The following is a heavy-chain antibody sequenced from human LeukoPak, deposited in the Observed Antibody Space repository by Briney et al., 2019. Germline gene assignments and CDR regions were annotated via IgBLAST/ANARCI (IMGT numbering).Heavy chain of an antibody. D-gene: IGHD3-10*01. CDR3: AILWFGEPAMV. Sequence: SETLSLTCAVSGYSISSGYYWGWIRQPPGKGLEWIGSIYHSGSTYYNPSLKSRVTISVDTSKNQFSLKLSSVTAADTAVYYCAILWFGEPAMVWGQETLVTVSS. CDR1: GYSISSGYY. V-gene: IGHV4-38-2*01. CDR2: IYHSGST. J-gene: IGHJ4*02.